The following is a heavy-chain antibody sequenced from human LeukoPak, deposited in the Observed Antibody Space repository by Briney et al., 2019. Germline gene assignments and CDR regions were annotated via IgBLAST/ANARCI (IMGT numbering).Heavy chain of an antibody. CDR1: GFTFIRNA. CDR3: AGGSGDYSPDY. CDR2: IWYGGSNK. D-gene: IGHD4-17*01. Sequence: PGRSLRLSCAASGFTFIRNAMHWVRQAPGKGLEWVALIWYGGSNKYYADSVRGRFTISRDNSKNTLYLQMNSLRAEDTAVYYCAGGSGDYSPDYWGQGTLVTVSS. V-gene: IGHV3-33*01. J-gene: IGHJ4*02.